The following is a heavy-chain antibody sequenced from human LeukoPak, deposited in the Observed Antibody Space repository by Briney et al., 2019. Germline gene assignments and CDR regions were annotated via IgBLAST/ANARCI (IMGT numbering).Heavy chain of an antibody. CDR1: GGSISNYY. Sequence: SETLSLTCTVSGGSISNYYWNWIRQPPGKGLEWIGYIYYTGSTNYNPSLKSRVTMSVGTSKNQFSLNLKSVTPEDTAVYYCARNLIPEQLVLNFWGQGTLVTVSS. J-gene: IGHJ4*02. CDR3: ARNLIPEQLVLNF. V-gene: IGHV4-59*01. CDR2: IYYTGST. D-gene: IGHD6-13*01.